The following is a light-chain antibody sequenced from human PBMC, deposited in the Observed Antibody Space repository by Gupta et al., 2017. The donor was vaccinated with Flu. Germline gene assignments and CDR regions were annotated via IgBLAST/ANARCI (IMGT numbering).Light chain of an antibody. Sequence: QSVLTQPPSASATPGQGVTISCSGSTSDIGSNYVYWYQQLPGTAPKLLIYRNQERPSGVPDRFSASKSGTSASLAISGLQSEDEADYYCAACDGSLNFYVFGSGTKVTV. CDR1: TSDIGSNY. CDR2: RNQ. J-gene: IGLJ1*01. V-gene: IGLV1-47*01. CDR3: AACDGSLNFYV.